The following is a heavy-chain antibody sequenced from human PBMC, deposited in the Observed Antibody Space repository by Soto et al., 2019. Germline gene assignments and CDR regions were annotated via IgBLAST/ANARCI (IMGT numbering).Heavy chain of an antibody. Sequence: ASVKVSCKVSGYTLTELSMHWVRQAPGKGLEWMGGFDPEDGETIYAQKFKGRVTMTEDTSTDTAYMKLSSLRSEDTAVYYCATVQPFVGVVIPHQHYYYGMNVWGQGTTVTVSS. CDR1: GYTLTELS. J-gene: IGHJ6*02. D-gene: IGHD3-3*01. CDR2: FDPEDGET. CDR3: ATVQPFVGVVIPHQHYYYGMNV. V-gene: IGHV1-24*01.